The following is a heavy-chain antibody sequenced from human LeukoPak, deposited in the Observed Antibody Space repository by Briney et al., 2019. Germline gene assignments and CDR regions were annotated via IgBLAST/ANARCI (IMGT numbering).Heavy chain of an antibody. Sequence: GGSLRLSCAASGFTFDDYAMHWVRQAPGKGLEWVSGISWNSGSIGYADSVKGRFTISRDNAKNSLYLQMNSLRAEDTALYYCANELPHFDAFDIWGQGTMVTVSS. D-gene: IGHD1-26*01. CDR3: ANELPHFDAFDI. V-gene: IGHV3-9*01. CDR1: GFTFDDYA. CDR2: ISWNSGSI. J-gene: IGHJ3*02.